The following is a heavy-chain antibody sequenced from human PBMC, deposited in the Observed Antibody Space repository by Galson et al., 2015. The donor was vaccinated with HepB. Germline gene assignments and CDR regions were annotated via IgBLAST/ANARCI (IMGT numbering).Heavy chain of an antibody. CDR3: ARSMMVGYCSGGSCYPLYWYFDL. CDR1: GYTFTSYG. Sequence: SVKVSCKASGYTFTSYGISWVRQAPGQGLGWMGWISAYNGNTNYAQKLQGRVTMTTDTSTSTAYMELRSLRSDDTAVYYCARSMMVGYCSGGSCYPLYWYFDLWGRGTLVTVSS. CDR2: ISAYNGNT. D-gene: IGHD2-15*01. J-gene: IGHJ2*01. V-gene: IGHV1-18*01.